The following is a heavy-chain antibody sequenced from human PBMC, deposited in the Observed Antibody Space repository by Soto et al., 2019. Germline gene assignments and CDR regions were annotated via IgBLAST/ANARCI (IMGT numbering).Heavy chain of an antibody. D-gene: IGHD2-15*01. CDR1: GFTFSSYG. Sequence: GGSLRLSCAASGFTFSSYGMHWVRQAPGKGLEWVAVISYDGSNKYYADSVKGRFTISRDNSKNTLYLQMNSLRAEDTAVYYCAKDGDCSGGSCYPPGPWGQGTLVTVSS. V-gene: IGHV3-30*18. CDR2: ISYDGSNK. J-gene: IGHJ5*02. CDR3: AKDGDCSGGSCYPPGP.